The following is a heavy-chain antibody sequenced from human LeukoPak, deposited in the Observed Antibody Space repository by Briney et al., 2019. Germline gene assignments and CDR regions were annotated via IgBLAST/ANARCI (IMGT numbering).Heavy chain of an antibody. J-gene: IGHJ4*02. CDR3: ARLSIITAAGSNDY. V-gene: IGHV3-11*01. CDR2: ISYSGDTI. Sequence: GGSLRLSCAASEFTFSDYYMSWIRQAPGKGLEWVSYISYSGDTIYYADSVKGRFTVSRDNAKNSLYLQMNSLRAEDTAVYYCARLSIITAAGSNDYWGQGTLVTVSS. D-gene: IGHD6-13*01. CDR1: EFTFSDYY.